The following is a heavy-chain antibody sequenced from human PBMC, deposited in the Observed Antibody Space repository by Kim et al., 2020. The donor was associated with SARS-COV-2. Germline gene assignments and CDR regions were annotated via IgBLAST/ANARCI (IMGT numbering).Heavy chain of an antibody. V-gene: IGHV7-4-1*01. CDR1: GYTFTSYA. CDR3: ARETPPALTDYYGNLYGVSLKTPDAFDI. CDR2: INTNTGNP. J-gene: IGHJ3*02. Sequence: ASVKVSCKASGYTFTSYAMNWVRQAPGQGLEWMGWINTNTGNPTYAQGFTGRFVFSLDTSVSTAYLQICSLKAEDTAVYYCARETPPALTDYYGNLYGVSLKTPDAFDIWGQGTMVTVSS. D-gene: IGHD3-10*01.